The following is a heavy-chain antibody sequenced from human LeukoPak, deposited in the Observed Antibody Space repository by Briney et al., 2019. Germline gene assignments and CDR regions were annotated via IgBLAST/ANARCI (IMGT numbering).Heavy chain of an antibody. CDR1: GGTFSSYA. CDR2: IIPIFGTA. CDR3: ARDLFPGDSSGYYGPTYAFDI. J-gene: IGHJ3*02. Sequence: GASVKVSCKASGGTFSSYAISWVRQAPGQGLEWMGGIIPIFGTANYAQKFQGRVTITADESTSTAYMELSSLRSEDTAVYYCARDLFPGDSSGYYGPTYAFDIWGQGTMVTVSS. V-gene: IGHV1-69*13. D-gene: IGHD3-22*01.